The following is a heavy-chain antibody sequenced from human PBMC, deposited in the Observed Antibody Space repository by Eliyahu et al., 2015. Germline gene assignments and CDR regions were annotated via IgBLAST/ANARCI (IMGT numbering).Heavy chain of an antibody. V-gene: IGHV4-31*03. Sequence: QVQLQESGPGLMKPSQTLSLTCTVSGGSISSGGYYWSWIRQXPGKGLEWVAFIYYSGSSYQNPSLKSRVTMSVDTSKNQFSLNXSSVTAADTAVYYCARAKIWFGNYYFDYWGQGTLVTVSS. CDR1: GGSISSGGYY. CDR2: IYYSGSS. J-gene: IGHJ4*02. CDR3: ARAKIWFGNYYFDY. D-gene: IGHD3-10*01.